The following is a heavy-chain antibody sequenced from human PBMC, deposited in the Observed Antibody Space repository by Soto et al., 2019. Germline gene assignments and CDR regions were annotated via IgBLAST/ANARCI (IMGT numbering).Heavy chain of an antibody. CDR3: ARDAPPAEH. CDR2: ISAYNGNT. CDR1: GYTFTSYY. V-gene: IGHV1-18*01. J-gene: IGHJ4*02. Sequence: QVQLVQSGAEVKKPGASVKVSCKASGYTFTSYYISWVRQAPGQGLEWMGWISAYNGNTNYAQKLQGRVTMTTDTSTSTALMELRRLSTDDTAVYYCARDAPPAEHWGQGTLVTVSS.